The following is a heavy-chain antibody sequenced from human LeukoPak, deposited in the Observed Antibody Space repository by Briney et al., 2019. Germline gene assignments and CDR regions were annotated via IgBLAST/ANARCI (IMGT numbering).Heavy chain of an antibody. CDR3: AKDRLDAGYFDY. J-gene: IGHJ4*02. V-gene: IGHV3-74*01. D-gene: IGHD1-1*01. Sequence: GGSLRLSCAASGFTFRNYWMHWVRQAPGKGLVWVSRINSDGSTTSYADSVKGRFTISRDNSKNTLYLQMNSLRAEDTAVYYCAKDRLDAGYFDYWGQGTLVTVSS. CDR1: GFTFRNYW. CDR2: INSDGSTT.